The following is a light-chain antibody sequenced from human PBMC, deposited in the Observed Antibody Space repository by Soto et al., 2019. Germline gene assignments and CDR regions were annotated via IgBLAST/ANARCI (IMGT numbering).Light chain of an antibody. CDR2: GAS. Sequence: EIVLTQFPATLAVSPGERATLSCRASQSVSSNLAWYQQRPGQAPRLLIYGASTRATGIPARFSGSGSGTEFTLTISSLQSEDFAVYYCQQYNDWWTFGQGTKVDNK. J-gene: IGKJ1*01. CDR1: QSVSSN. CDR3: QQYNDWWT. V-gene: IGKV3-15*01.